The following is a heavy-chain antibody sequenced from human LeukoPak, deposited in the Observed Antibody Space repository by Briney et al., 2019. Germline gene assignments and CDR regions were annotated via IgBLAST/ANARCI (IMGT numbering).Heavy chain of an antibody. Sequence: GRSLRLSCAASGFTFDDYAMHWVRQAPGKGLVWVSGISWNSGSIGYADSVKGRFTISRDNAKNSLYLQMNSLRAEDMALYYCAEGGDYYYDSSGYYSAFDIWGQGTMVTVSS. CDR3: AEGGDYYYDSSGYYSAFDI. J-gene: IGHJ3*02. CDR2: ISWNSGSI. V-gene: IGHV3-9*03. D-gene: IGHD3-22*01. CDR1: GFTFDDYA.